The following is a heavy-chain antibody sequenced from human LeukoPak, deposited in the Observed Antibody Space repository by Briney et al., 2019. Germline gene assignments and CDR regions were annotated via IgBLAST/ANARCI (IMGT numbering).Heavy chain of an antibody. Sequence: MPSETLSLTCTVSGGSISSYYWSWIRQPPGKGLEWIGYIYYSGSTNYNPSLKSRVTISVDTSKNQFSLKLSSVTAADTAVYYCARGVYSSSWYMSSGGFDYWGQGTLVTVSS. J-gene: IGHJ4*02. D-gene: IGHD6-13*01. CDR1: GGSISSYY. CDR2: IYYSGST. CDR3: ARGVYSSSWYMSSGGFDY. V-gene: IGHV4-59*01.